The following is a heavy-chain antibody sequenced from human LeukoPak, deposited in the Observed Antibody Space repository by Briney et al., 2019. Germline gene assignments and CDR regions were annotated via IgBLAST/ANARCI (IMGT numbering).Heavy chain of an antibody. CDR2: IYVGDST. V-gene: IGHV3-66*01. CDR1: GFSVSSDF. Sequence: GGSLRLSCAAPGFSVSSDFMSWVRQAPGKGLEWVSVIYVGDSTYYADSVKGRFTISRDNSNNTLYLQMNSLRAEDTAVYYCARVNRARGMDVWGQGTTVTISS. D-gene: IGHD3-10*01. CDR3: ARVNRARGMDV. J-gene: IGHJ6*02.